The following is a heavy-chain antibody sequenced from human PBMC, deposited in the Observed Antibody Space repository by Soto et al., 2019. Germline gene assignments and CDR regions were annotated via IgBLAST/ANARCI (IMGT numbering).Heavy chain of an antibody. D-gene: IGHD6-19*01. CDR2: ISGSGGST. CDR3: AKDAVGREQWQVRLEYFQH. V-gene: IGHV3-23*01. CDR1: GFTFSSYA. Sequence: GGSLRLSCAASGFTFSSYAMSWVRQAPGKGLEWVSAISGSGGSTYYADSVKGRFTISGDNSKNTLYLQMNSLRAEDMAVYYCAKDAVGREQWQVRLEYFQHWGQGTLVTVSS. J-gene: IGHJ1*01.